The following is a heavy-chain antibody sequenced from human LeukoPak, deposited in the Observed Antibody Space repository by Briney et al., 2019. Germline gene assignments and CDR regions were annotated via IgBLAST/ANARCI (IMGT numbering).Heavy chain of an antibody. CDR3: AGGVAAAGYYFDY. Sequence: GGSLRLSCAASGFTVSSNYMSWVRQAPGKGLEWVSVIYSGGSTYYADSVKGRFTISRDNSKNTLYLQMNSLRAEDTAVYYCAGGVAAAGYYFDYWGQGTLVTVSS. CDR2: IYSGGST. D-gene: IGHD6-13*01. CDR1: GFTVSSNY. V-gene: IGHV3-53*01. J-gene: IGHJ4*02.